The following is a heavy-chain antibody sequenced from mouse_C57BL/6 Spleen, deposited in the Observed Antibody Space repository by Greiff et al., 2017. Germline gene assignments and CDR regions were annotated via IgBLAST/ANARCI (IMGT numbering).Heavy chain of an antibody. Sequence: QVQLQQPGTELVKPGASVKLSCKASGYTFTSYWMHWVKQRPGQGLEWIGNINPSNGGTNYNKKFKSKATLTVDKYSSTSYMQLSSLTSEDSAVYYCASKGQLRSYYAMDYWGQGTSVTVSS. CDR2: INPSNGGT. CDR3: ASKGQLRSYYAMDY. D-gene: IGHD3-2*02. V-gene: IGHV1-53*01. J-gene: IGHJ4*01. CDR1: GYTFTSYW.